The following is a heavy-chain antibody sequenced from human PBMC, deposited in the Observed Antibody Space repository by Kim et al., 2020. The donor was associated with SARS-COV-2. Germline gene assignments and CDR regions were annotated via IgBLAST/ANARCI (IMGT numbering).Heavy chain of an antibody. J-gene: IGHJ5*02. CDR3: ARVLTAARPRHYWFDP. CDR2: INPNSGGT. V-gene: IGHV1-2*06. D-gene: IGHD6-6*01. CDR1: GYTFTGYY. Sequence: ASVKVSCKASGYTFTGYYMHWVRQAPGQGLEWMGRINPNSGGTNYAQKFQGRVTMTRDTSISTAYMELSRLRSDDTAVYYCARVLTAARPRHYWFDPWGQGTLVTVSS.